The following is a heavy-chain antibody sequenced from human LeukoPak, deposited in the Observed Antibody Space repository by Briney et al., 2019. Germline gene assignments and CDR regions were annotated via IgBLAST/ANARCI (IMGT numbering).Heavy chain of an antibody. J-gene: IGHJ1*01. CDR3: ARHERQQLTNFQH. CDR2: IYYSGST. CDR1: GGSISSGGYS. Sequence: SETLSLTCAVSGGSISSGGYSWSWIRQPPGKGLEWIGSIYYSGSTYYNPSLKSRVTISVDTSKNQFSLKLSSVTAADTAVYYCARHERQQLTNFQHWGQGTLVTVSS. D-gene: IGHD6-13*01. V-gene: IGHV4-39*01.